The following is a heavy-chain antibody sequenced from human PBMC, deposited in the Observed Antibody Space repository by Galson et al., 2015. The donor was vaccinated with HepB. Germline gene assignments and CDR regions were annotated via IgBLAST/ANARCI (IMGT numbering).Heavy chain of an antibody. CDR1: GFTFSSYS. D-gene: IGHD6-13*01. Sequence: SLRLSCAASGFTFSSYSMNWVRQAPGKGLEWVSSISSSSSYIYYADSVKGRFTISRDNAKNPLYLQMNSLRAEDTAVYYCARGVQEEGYSSSWYPYYYYYYGMDVWGQGTTVTVSS. V-gene: IGHV3-21*01. CDR3: ARGVQEEGYSSSWYPYYYYYYGMDV. CDR2: ISSSSSYI. J-gene: IGHJ6*02.